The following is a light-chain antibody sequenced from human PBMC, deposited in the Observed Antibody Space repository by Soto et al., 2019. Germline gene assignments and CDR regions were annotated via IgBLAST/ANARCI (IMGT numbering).Light chain of an antibody. CDR1: SSDIGGYKY. J-gene: IGLJ1*01. V-gene: IGLV2-14*01. CDR3: SSYTGGSTYV. CDR2: DVS. Sequence: QSALTQPASVSGSPGQSITISCSGTSSDIGGYKYVSWYQQHPGKAPKLMIYDVSNRPSGVSHRFSGSTSGNTATLTISGLQGEDEAEYYCSSYTGGSTYVFGTGTKLTVL.